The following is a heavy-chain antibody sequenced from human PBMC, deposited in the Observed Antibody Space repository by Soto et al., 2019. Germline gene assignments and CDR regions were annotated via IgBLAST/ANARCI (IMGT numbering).Heavy chain of an antibody. V-gene: IGHV3-23*01. D-gene: IGHD1-26*01. Sequence: EVQLLESGGGLVQPGGSVRLSCAASGFTFSDYAMSWVRQAPGKGLEWVSTIRGTDGTTYYADSVKGRFTISRDNSKNTLYLQMNSLRAEDAVIYYCARKGGSFYGPFDYWGQGTLVTVSS. J-gene: IGHJ4*02. CDR1: GFTFSDYA. CDR3: ARKGGSFYGPFDY. CDR2: IRGTDGTT.